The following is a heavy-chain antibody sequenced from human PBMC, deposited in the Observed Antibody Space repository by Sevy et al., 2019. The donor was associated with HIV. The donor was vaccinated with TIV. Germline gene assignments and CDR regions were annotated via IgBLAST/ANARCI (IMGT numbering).Heavy chain of an antibody. D-gene: IGHD6-13*01. Sequence: GGSLRLSCTASGFTFGDYCMSWVRQAPGKGLEWVAFLRSDVYGGTVDHAASVRGRFVISRDDSKTIAYLQMNDLKTEDTGVYYCTRWKAAQSIFDFWGQGALVTVSS. CDR3: TRWKAAQSIFDF. V-gene: IGHV3-49*04. CDR1: GFTFGDYC. J-gene: IGHJ4*02. CDR2: LRSDVYGGTV.